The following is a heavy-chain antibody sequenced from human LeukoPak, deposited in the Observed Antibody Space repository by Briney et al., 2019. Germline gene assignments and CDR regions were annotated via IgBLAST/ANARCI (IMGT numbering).Heavy chain of an antibody. V-gene: IGHV3-15*01. Sequence: GGSLRLSCAASGFTFSNAWMSWVRQAPGKGLGWVGRIKSKTDGGTTDYAAPVKGRFTISRDDSKNTLYLQMNSLKTEDTAVYYCTTGRDSSGWGYFDYWGQGTLVTVSS. D-gene: IGHD6-19*01. CDR3: TTGRDSSGWGYFDY. CDR1: GFTFSNAW. CDR2: IKSKTDGGTT. J-gene: IGHJ4*02.